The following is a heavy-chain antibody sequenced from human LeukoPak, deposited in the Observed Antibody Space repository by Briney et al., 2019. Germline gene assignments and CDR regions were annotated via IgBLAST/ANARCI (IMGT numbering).Heavy chain of an antibody. V-gene: IGHV5-51*01. CDR1: GYSFTSYW. D-gene: IGHD5-18*01. Sequence: AGESLKISCKGSGYSFTSYWIGWVRQIPGKGLEWMGIIYPGDSDTRYSPSFQGQVTISADKSISTAYLQWSSLKASDTAMYYCARLDFVDTAMVVDYWGQGTLVTVSS. J-gene: IGHJ4*02. CDR3: ARLDFVDTAMVVDY. CDR2: IYPGDSDT.